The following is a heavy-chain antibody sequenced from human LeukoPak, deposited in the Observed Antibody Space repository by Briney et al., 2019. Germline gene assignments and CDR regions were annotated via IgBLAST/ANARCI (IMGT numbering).Heavy chain of an antibody. Sequence: SSETLSLTCAVSGWSFNDYYWNWIRQPPGKGLEWIGEINARGDTNYNPSLKSRVTISVDTSKKQFSLRLTSMIAADTALYYCARGQVPAARGYNWFDPWGQGTLVTGSS. CDR2: INARGDT. J-gene: IGHJ5*02. CDR3: ARGQVPAARGYNWFDP. V-gene: IGHV4-34*01. CDR1: GWSFNDYY. D-gene: IGHD2-2*01.